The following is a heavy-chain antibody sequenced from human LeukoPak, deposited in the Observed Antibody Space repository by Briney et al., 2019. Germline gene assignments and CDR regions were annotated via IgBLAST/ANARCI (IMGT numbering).Heavy chain of an antibody. V-gene: IGHV3-23*01. CDR3: AKGLNFGDGRWEFAP. CDR1: GFNFGGFA. D-gene: IGHD3-10*01. Sequence: GGSLRLSCAASGFNFGGFAMAWVRQTPGRGLGWVSGILASGTTYYADPVKGRFTITRDNSNNILFLQMNSLRIDDPAVYFCAKGLNFGDGRWEFAPGGPGTLVTV. CDR2: ILASGTT. J-gene: IGHJ5*02.